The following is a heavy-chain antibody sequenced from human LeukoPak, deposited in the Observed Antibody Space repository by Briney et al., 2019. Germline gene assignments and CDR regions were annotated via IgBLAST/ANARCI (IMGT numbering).Heavy chain of an antibody. CDR3: AKDRQLSRSSPYYYYMDV. Sequence: GGSLRLSCAASGVTFSNYGIHGVRQAPGKGLEEVAFIRYDGSDKYYAGSVKGRFTISRDNSKNPLYLQMSSLTAEDTAVYYCAKDRQLSRSSPYYYYMDVWGKGTTVTVSS. D-gene: IGHD6-6*01. V-gene: IGHV3-30*02. J-gene: IGHJ6*03. CDR2: IRYDGSDK. CDR1: GVTFSNYG.